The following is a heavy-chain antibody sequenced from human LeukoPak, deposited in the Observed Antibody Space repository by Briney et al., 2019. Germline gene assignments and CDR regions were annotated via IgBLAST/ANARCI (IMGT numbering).Heavy chain of an antibody. CDR2: INPNSGGT. Sequence: ASVKVSCKASGYTFTGYYMHWVRQAPGQGLEWMGWINPNSGGTNYAQKFQGGVTMTRDTSISTAYMELSRLRSDDTAVYYCARGPTLEDYYYYYMDVWGKGTTVTVSS. J-gene: IGHJ6*03. CDR1: GYTFTGYY. D-gene: IGHD5-24*01. V-gene: IGHV1-2*02. CDR3: ARGPTLEDYYYYYMDV.